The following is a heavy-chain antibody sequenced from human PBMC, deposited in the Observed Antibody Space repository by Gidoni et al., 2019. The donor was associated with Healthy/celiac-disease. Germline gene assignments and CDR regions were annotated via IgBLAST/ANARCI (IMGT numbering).Heavy chain of an antibody. CDR3: ARVGHYYDSSGYGYYYYYGMDV. CDR2: ISSSRSTI. CDR1: VFPLRSYS. D-gene: IGHD3-22*01. V-gene: IGHV3-48*02. J-gene: IGHJ6*02. Sequence: EVQLVESGGGLVQPGGSLRLSCADSVFPLRSYSMNGVRQAPGKGLEWVSYISSSRSTIYYADSVKGRFTISRDNAKNSLYLQMNSLRDEDTAVYYCARVGHYYDSSGYGYYYYYGMDVWGQGTTVTVSS.